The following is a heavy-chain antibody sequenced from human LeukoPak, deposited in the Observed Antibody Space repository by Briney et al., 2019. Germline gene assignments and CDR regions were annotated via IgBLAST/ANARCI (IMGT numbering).Heavy chain of an antibody. CDR3: ARVGWGDYLDY. V-gene: IGHV4-59*02. D-gene: IGHD1-26*01. Sequence: SETLSLTCTVSGGSVSVYYWSWIRQPPGKGLEWIGYIYNSGSTNYNPSLKSRLTISVDTSKNQFSLKLSSVTAVDTAVYYCARVGWGDYLDYWGQGTLVTVSS. J-gene: IGHJ4*02. CDR2: IYNSGST. CDR1: GGSVSVYY.